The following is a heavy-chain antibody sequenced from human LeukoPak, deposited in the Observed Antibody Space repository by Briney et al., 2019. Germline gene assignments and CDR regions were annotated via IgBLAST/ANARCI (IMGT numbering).Heavy chain of an antibody. V-gene: IGHV3-74*01. CDR3: ARTVPGYFFDS. CDR2: INTDGSST. D-gene: IGHD3-10*01. CDR1: GFTFSGYW. J-gene: IGHJ4*02. Sequence: GGSLRLSCAASGFTFSGYWMHWVRQAPGMGLVWVSRINTDGSSTTYADSVKGRFTISRDSAKNTLYLQMNSLRAEDTAVYYCARTVPGYFFDSWGQGTLVTVSS.